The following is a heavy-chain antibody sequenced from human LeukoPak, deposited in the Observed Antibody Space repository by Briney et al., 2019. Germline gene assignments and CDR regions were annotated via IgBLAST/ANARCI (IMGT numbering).Heavy chain of an antibody. CDR2: IYSGGST. CDR3: ARGGSYLSAFDI. V-gene: IGHV3-53*01. J-gene: IGHJ3*02. CDR1: GFTVSSNY. Sequence: GGSLRLSCAVSGFTVSSNYMSWVRQAPGKGLEWVSIIYSGGSTFYADSVKGRFTISRDNSKNTLYLQMNSLRAEDTAVYYCARGGSYLSAFDIWGQGTMVTVSS. D-gene: IGHD1-26*01.